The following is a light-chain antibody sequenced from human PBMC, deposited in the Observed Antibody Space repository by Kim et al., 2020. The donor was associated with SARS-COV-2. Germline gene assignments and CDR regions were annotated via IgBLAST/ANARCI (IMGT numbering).Light chain of an antibody. CDR1: NSDVGGNHY. CDR3: SSYTSNSNEV. J-gene: IGLJ1*01. Sequence: TIFRHGTNSDVGGNHYVSWYQQHPGKAPKLMIYGNSKRPSGVSDRFSGSRSGNTASLTISGIQAEDEADYYCSSYTSNSNEVFGAGTKVTVL. CDR2: GNS. V-gene: IGLV2-14*03.